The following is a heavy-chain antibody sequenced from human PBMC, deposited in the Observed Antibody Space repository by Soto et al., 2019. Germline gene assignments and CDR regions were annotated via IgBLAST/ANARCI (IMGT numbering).Heavy chain of an antibody. Sequence: EVQLLESGGGLVQPGGSLRLSCAASGFTFSSYAMSWVRQAPGKGLEWVSGISGSGGITYYADSVKGRFTISRDSSKNTLYLLMSSLRAEDTALYYCAKDTSSRLGTPYFNYGMDVWGQGTPVTVSS. CDR2: ISGSGGIT. CDR1: GFTFSSYA. D-gene: IGHD1-26*01. J-gene: IGHJ6*02. V-gene: IGHV3-23*01. CDR3: AKDTSSRLGTPYFNYGMDV.